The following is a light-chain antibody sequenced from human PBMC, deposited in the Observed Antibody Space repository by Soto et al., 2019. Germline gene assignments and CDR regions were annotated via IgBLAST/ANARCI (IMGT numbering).Light chain of an antibody. CDR1: SSNIGAGFD. CDR2: GNT. Sequence: QSVLTQPPSVSGAPGQRVTISCTGSSSNIGAGFDVHWYQQLPGTAPKLLIYGNTNRPSGVPDRFSGSKSGISASLAITGLQVEDEAEYYCQSYDSNLSGLFGGGTQLTVL. V-gene: IGLV1-40*01. CDR3: QSYDSNLSGL. J-gene: IGLJ2*01.